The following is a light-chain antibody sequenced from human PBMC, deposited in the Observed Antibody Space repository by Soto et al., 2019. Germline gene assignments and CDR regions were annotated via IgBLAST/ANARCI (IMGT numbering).Light chain of an antibody. CDR3: QQSYMDPIT. CDR1: QSISSY. Sequence: DIQMTQSPYSLSASVGDRVTITCRASQSISSYLNWYQQKPGKAPRLLIYAASSLQSGVPSRFSGSGGGTDFTLSISSVQPEDFATYFCQQSYMDPITFGQGTRLEIK. V-gene: IGKV1-39*01. CDR2: AAS. J-gene: IGKJ5*01.